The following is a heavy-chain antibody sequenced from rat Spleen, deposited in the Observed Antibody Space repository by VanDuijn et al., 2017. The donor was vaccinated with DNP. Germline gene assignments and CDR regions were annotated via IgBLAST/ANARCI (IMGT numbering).Heavy chain of an antibody. V-gene: IGHV5-25*01. CDR1: GFTFSDYY. J-gene: IGHJ4*01. Sequence: EVQLVESGGGLVQPGRSLKLSCAASGFTFSDYYMAWVRQAPTKGLEWVASISAGGGNSNYRDSVKGRFTISRDNARNTLYLQMDSLRSEDTATYYCTTFEGRDAWGQGTSVTVSS. D-gene: IGHD1-11*01. CDR3: TTFEGRDA. CDR2: ISAGGGNS.